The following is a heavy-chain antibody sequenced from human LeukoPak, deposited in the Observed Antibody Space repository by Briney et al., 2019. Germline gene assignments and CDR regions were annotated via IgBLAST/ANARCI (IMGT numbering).Heavy chain of an antibody. CDR1: TFTVRNNF. J-gene: IGHJ6*02. Sequence: GGSLRLSCAASTFTVRNNFMSWVRQAPGKGLEWVSLIYSGGSTYYADSVKGRFTISRDNSKNTLYLQMNSLRAEDTAVYYCADDYYYGMDVWGQGTTVSVSS. CDR2: IYSGGST. V-gene: IGHV3-66*02. CDR3: ADDYYYGMDV.